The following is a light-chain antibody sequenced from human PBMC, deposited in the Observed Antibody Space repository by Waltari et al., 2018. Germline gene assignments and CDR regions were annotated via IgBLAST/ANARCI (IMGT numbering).Light chain of an antibody. V-gene: IGLV2-14*01. CDR3: SSYTTSSAPGV. CDR2: EVS. Sequence: QSALTQPASVPGSPGQSLTIHCSGTDRDVGSYDFVPWDQQHPGKAPHLIIYEVSNRPSGISNRFSASKSGNTASLTISGLQAEDEADYYCSSYTTSSAPGVFGTGTRVTVL. J-gene: IGLJ1*01. CDR1: DRDVGSYDF.